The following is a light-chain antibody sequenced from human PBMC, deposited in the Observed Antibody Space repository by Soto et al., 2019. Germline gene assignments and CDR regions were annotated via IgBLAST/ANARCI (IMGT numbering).Light chain of an antibody. Sequence: QSALTQPASVSGSPGQSITISCTGTSSDVGGYNYVSWYQQHPGKAPKLMIYEVSNRPSGVSNRFSGSKSGNTASLTISVLQAEDEADYYFSSYTSSTNYVFGTGTKLTVL. CDR3: SSYTSSTNYV. CDR2: EVS. J-gene: IGLJ1*01. V-gene: IGLV2-14*01. CDR1: SSDVGGYNY.